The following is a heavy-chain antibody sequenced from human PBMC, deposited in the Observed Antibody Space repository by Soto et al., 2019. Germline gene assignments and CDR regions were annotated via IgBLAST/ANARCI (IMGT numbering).Heavy chain of an antibody. CDR3: ARGTPHTAMVTGAFDI. D-gene: IGHD5-18*01. CDR1: CYSFTSYG. CDR2: ISAYNGKT. J-gene: IGHJ3*02. Sequence: SVKVSFKDSCYSFTSYGSSLVRQAPGQGLEWMGWISAYNGKTNYAQKLQGRVTMTTDTSTSTAYMELKSLRSGERAVYYCARGTPHTAMVTGAFDIWGQGTMVTVSS. V-gene: IGHV1-18*01.